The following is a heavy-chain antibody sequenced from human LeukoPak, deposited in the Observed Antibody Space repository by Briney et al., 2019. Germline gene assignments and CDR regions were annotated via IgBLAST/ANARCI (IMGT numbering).Heavy chain of an antibody. J-gene: IGHJ4*02. D-gene: IGHD5-24*01. Sequence: SETLSLTCTVSGGSISSGGYYWSWIRQPPGQGLEWIGYIHYSGSTYYNPSLKSRFTISVDTSKNQFSLKLSSVTAADTAVYFCARDDSGYNFFDYWGQGTLVTVSS. V-gene: IGHV4-30-4*08. CDR3: ARDDSGYNFFDY. CDR2: IHYSGST. CDR1: GGSISSGGYY.